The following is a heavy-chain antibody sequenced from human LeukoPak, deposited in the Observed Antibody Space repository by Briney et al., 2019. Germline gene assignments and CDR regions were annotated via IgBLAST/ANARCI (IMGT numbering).Heavy chain of an antibody. CDR2: IYPGDSDT. V-gene: IGHV5-51*01. D-gene: IGHD3-22*01. CDR3: ARHPPNPGQIDSSGYYGYYYYGMDV. CDR1: GYSFTSYW. J-gene: IGHJ6*02. Sequence: GESLKISCKGSGYSFTSYWIGWVRQMPGKGLEWMGIIYPGDSDTRYSPSFQGQVTISADKSISTAYLQWSSLKASDTAMYYCARHPPNPGQIDSSGYYGYYYYGMDVWGQGTTVTVSS.